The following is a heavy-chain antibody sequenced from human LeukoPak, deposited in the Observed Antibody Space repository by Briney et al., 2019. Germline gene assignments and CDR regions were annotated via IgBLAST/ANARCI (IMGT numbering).Heavy chain of an antibody. J-gene: IGHJ4*02. CDR1: GFTFSSYW. V-gene: IGHV3-49*04. D-gene: IGHD3-9*01. CDR3: TRDVRVPYYDILTGYYPHFDY. CDR2: IRSKAYGGTT. Sequence: GGSLRLSCAASGFTFSSYWMSWVRQAPGKGLEWVGFIRSKAYGGTTEYAASVKGRFTISRDDSKSIAYLQMNSLKTEDTAVYYCTRDVRVPYYDILTGYYPHFDYWGQGTLVTVSS.